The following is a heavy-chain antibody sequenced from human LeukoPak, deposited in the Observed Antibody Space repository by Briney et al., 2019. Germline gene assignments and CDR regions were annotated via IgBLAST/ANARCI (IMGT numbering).Heavy chain of an antibody. J-gene: IGHJ4*02. Sequence: PSETLSLTCTVSGGSLSSGGYYWSWLRQPPGKGLEWIGSIYYSGSTYYNPSLKSRVTISVDTSKNQFSLKLSSVTAADTAVYYCARDNYYGSGSYSYYFDYWGQGTLVTVSS. CDR1: GGSLSSGGYY. D-gene: IGHD3-10*01. V-gene: IGHV4-39*02. CDR3: ARDNYYGSGSYSYYFDY. CDR2: IYYSGST.